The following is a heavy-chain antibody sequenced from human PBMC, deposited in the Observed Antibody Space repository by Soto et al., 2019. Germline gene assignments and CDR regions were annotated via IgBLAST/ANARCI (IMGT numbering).Heavy chain of an antibody. CDR3: ARDRTRQVGWLSGYDAFDI. V-gene: IGHV1-69*01. J-gene: IGHJ3*02. D-gene: IGHD3-10*01. Sequence: VQLVQSGAEVKKPGSSVKVSCKASGGTFSSYAISWVRQAPGQGLEWMGGIIPIFGTANYAQKFQGRVTITADESTSTAYMELSSLRSEDTAVYYCARDRTRQVGWLSGYDAFDIWGQGTMVTVSS. CDR2: IIPIFGTA. CDR1: GGTFSSYA.